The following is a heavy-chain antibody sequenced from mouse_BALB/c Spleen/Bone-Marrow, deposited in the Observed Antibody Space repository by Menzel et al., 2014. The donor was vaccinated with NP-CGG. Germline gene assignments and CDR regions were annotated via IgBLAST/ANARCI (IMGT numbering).Heavy chain of an antibody. CDR2: ISSGGGYT. CDR1: GFTFSTYG. V-gene: IGHV5-6*01. J-gene: IGHJ4*01. D-gene: IGHD4-1*01. Sequence: EVKLMESGGDLVKPGGSLKLSCAASGFTFSTYGMSWVRQTPDKRLEWVATISSGGGYTYYPDSMKGRFTISRDNANNTLYLQMSSLKSEDTAMYYCTRQRNWDHYAMDYWGQGTSVTVSS. CDR3: TRQRNWDHYAMDY.